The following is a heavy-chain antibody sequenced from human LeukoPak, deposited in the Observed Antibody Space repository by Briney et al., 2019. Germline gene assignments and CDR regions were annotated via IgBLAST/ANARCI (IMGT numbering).Heavy chain of an antibody. J-gene: IGHJ5*02. D-gene: IGHD2-2*01. Sequence: SETLSLTCTVSFGSISNYYWSWIRQPAGKGLEWIGRIYTSGSTKYNPSLKSRVTISVDTSKNQFSLKLSSVTAADTAVYYCARGRGQGWIVVVPAAIFQPFDPWGQGTLVTVSS. V-gene: IGHV4-4*07. CDR1: FGSISNYY. CDR2: IYTSGST. CDR3: ARGRGQGWIVVVPAAIFQPFDP.